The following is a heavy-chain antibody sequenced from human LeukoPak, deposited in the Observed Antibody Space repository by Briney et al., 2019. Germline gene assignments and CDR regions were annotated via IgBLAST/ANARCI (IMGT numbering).Heavy chain of an antibody. Sequence: PSETLSLTCTVSGGSISSSSYYWGWIRQPPGKGLEWIGSIYYSGSAYYNPSLKSRVTISVDTSKNQFSLKLSSVTAADTAVYYCARVDLGRGAFDIWGQGTMVTVSS. CDR3: ARVDLGRGAFDI. CDR1: GGSISSSSYY. J-gene: IGHJ3*02. D-gene: IGHD1-26*01. CDR2: IYYSGSA. V-gene: IGHV4-39*07.